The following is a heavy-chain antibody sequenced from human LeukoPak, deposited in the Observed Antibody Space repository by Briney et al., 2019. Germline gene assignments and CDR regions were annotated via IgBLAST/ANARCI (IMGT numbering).Heavy chain of an antibody. J-gene: IGHJ4*02. CDR1: GFSFSTSW. V-gene: IGHV3-74*01. Sequence: PGGSLRLSCAASGFSFSTSWMHWFRQGPGRGLVWVSRITSDGRTTIYADSVKGRFSISRDNSKNALFLQMNSLRAEDTAVYYCTMIEWERWRGWGQGTLVTVSS. D-gene: IGHD1-26*01. CDR2: ITSDGRTT. CDR3: TMIEWERWRG.